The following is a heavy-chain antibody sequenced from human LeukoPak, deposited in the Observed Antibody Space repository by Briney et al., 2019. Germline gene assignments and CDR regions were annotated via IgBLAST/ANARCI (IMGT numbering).Heavy chain of an antibody. Sequence: PGGSLRLSCAASGFTFSSYAMHWVRQAPGKGLEWVAVISYDGSNKCYADSVKGRFTISRDNSKNTLYLQMNSLRAEDTAVYYCARAGDFGYCSSTSCHDAFDIWGQGTMVTVSS. V-gene: IGHV3-30-3*01. CDR2: ISYDGSNK. D-gene: IGHD2-2*01. CDR1: GFTFSSYA. J-gene: IGHJ3*02. CDR3: ARAGDFGYCSSTSCHDAFDI.